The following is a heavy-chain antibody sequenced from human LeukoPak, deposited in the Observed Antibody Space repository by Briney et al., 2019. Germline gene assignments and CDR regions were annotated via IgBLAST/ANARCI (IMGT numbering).Heavy chain of an antibody. D-gene: IGHD2-2*01. Sequence: ETLSLTCTVSGGSISSSSYYWGWIRQPPGKGLEWIGSIYYSGSTYYNPSLKNRVTISVDTSKNQFSLKLSSVTAADTAVYYCARNGEPAAGGDVDYWGQGTLVTVSS. CDR3: ARNGEPAAGGDVDY. CDR2: IYYSGST. V-gene: IGHV4-39*01. CDR1: GGSISSSSYY. J-gene: IGHJ4*02.